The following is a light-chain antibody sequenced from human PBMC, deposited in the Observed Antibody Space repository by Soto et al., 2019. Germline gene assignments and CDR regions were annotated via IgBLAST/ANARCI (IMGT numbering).Light chain of an antibody. CDR2: AAS. V-gene: IGKV1-27*01. J-gene: IGKJ3*01. CDR3: QKYSSAPFT. CDR1: QGITNF. Sequence: DIQMTQSPSSLSASVGDRVTITCRASQGITNFLAWYQQKPGTVPKLLIYAASTLQSGVPSRFSGNGFGTDFTLNISSLQPEDVATYYCQKYSSAPFTFGPGTKVDIK.